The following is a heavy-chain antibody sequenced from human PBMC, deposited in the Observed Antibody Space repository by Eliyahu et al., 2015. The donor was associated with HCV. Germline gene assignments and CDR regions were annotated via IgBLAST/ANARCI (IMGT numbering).Heavy chain of an antibody. CDR3: AHRRTVTWYFDL. CDR1: GFSLSTSGVG. J-gene: IGHJ2*01. V-gene: IGHV2-5*02. CDR2: IYWDDDK. D-gene: IGHD4-17*01. Sequence: QITLKESGPTLVKPTQTLTLTCTFXGFSLSTSGVGXGWIRQPPGKALEWLALIYWDDDKRYSPSLKSRLTITKDTSKNQVVFTMTNMDPVDTATYYCAHRRTVTWYFDLWGRGTLVTVSS.